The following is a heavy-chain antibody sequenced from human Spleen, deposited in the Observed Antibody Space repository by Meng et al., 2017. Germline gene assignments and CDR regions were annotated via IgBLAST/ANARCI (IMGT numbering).Heavy chain of an antibody. V-gene: IGHV4-34*01. CDR1: GGSFSDYY. D-gene: IGHD4-11*01. CDR3: ARGPTTMAHDFDY. J-gene: IGHJ4*02. CDR2: INHSGST. Sequence: GQLQQWGAELLKLSERLSLTWVVSGGSFSDYYWSWIRQPPGKGLEWIGEINHSGSTNYNPSLESRATISVDTSQNNLSLKLSSVTAADSAVYYCARGPTTMAHDFDYWGQGTLVTVSS.